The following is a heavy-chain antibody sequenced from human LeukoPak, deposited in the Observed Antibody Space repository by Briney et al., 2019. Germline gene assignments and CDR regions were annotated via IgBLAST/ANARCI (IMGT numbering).Heavy chain of an antibody. V-gene: IGHV1-69*05. CDR1: GGTFSSYA. J-gene: IGHJ5*02. Sequence: SVKVSCKAPGGTFSSYAISWVRQAPGQGLEWMGRIIPIFGTANYAQKFQGRVTITTDESTSTAYMELSSLRSEDTAVYYCARDGCVMLEWCNWFDPWGQGTLVTVSS. CDR2: IIPIFGTA. CDR3: ARDGCVMLEWCNWFDP. D-gene: IGHD3-3*01.